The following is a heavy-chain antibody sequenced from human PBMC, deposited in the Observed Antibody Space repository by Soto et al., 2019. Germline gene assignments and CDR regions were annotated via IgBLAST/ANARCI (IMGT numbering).Heavy chain of an antibody. V-gene: IGHV3-11*01. J-gene: IGHJ4*02. Sequence: SLRLSCVASGFTFSDYSMSWVRQAPGKGLEWLAFIDSRGRTLSYADSVRGRFTISRDNAENSVYLQMDSLRADDTAVYYCARQAARNYIDSWGQGHSVTVSS. CDR3: ARQAARNYIDS. D-gene: IGHD6-6*01. CDR1: GFTFSDYS. CDR2: IDSRGRTL.